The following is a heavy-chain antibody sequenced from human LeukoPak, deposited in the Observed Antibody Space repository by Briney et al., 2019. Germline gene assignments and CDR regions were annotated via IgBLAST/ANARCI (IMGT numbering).Heavy chain of an antibody. CDR3: ARHPYCGGDCYPSHNWFDP. J-gene: IGHJ5*02. CDR1: VGSIISFY. Sequence: SETLSLTCTVSVGSIISFYWTWIRQPPGKGLERVGYIYYSGSPNYNPSIKSRVTISVDTSKNQFSLKLSSVTAADTAVYYCARHPYCGGDCYPSHNWFDPWGQGTLVTVSS. V-gene: IGHV4-59*08. D-gene: IGHD2-21*02. CDR2: IYYSGSP.